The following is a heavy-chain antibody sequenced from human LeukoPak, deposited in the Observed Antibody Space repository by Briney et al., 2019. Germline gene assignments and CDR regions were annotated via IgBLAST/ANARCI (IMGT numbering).Heavy chain of an antibody. D-gene: IGHD4/OR15-4a*01. CDR2: IKQDGSEK. CDR1: GFSFSTYW. V-gene: IGHV3-7*01. CDR3: ARGAVLRRWDC. J-gene: IGHJ4*02. Sequence: GGSLRLSCAASGFSFSTYWMSWVRQAPGKGLEWVANIKQDGSEKYYLDSVKGRFTVSRDNAKNSLYQQMNSLRAEDTAVYYCARGAVLRRWDCWGQGTLVTVSS.